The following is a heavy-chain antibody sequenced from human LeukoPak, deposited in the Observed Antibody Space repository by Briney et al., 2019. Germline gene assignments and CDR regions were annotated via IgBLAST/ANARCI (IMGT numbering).Heavy chain of an antibody. J-gene: IGHJ4*02. Sequence: ASVKLSCKASGYTFTSYDMHWVRQAPGQGLEWMGIINPSGSSTCYAQKFQGRVTITRDTSTSTLYMQLSSLRSEDTAVYYCARDSGGAPATPTRIFDYWGQGTLVTVSS. CDR1: GYTFTSYD. D-gene: IGHD2-15*01. CDR3: ARDSGGAPATPTRIFDY. V-gene: IGHV1-46*01. CDR2: INPSGSST.